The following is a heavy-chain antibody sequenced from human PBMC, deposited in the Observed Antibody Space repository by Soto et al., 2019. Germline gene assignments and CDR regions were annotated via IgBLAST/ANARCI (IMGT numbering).Heavy chain of an antibody. CDR1: GDSVSSNSAA. J-gene: IGHJ4*02. CDR2: TYYRSKWYN. Sequence: PSQTLSLTCAISGDSVSSNSAAWNWIRQSPSRGLEWLGRTYYRSKWYNDYAVSVKSRITINPDTSKNQFSLQLNSVTPEDTAVYYCARDLSSPLGSLGDIVLMVYAKGPYYFDYWGQGTLVTVSS. D-gene: IGHD2-8*01. CDR3: ARDLSSPLGSLGDIVLMVYAKGPYYFDY. V-gene: IGHV6-1*01.